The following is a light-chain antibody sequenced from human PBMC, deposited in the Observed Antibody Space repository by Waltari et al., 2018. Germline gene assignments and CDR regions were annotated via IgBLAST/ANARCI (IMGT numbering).Light chain of an antibody. CDR1: QGINNY. CDR3: QQGNSFPPT. J-gene: IGKJ1*01. Sequence: DIQMTQSPASVSESVGDRVIITCRASQGINNYLAWYQQKPGEAPNLLLYAASVLQTGVPSRFSGTGSGTDFTLTINNLQPEDFATYVCQQGNSFPPTFGQGTQVDVK. CDR2: AAS. V-gene: IGKV1-12*01.